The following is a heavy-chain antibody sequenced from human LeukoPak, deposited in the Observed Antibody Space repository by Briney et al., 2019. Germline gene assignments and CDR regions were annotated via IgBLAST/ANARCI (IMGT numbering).Heavy chain of an antibody. J-gene: IGHJ3*02. V-gene: IGHV1-8*02. Sequence: ASVKVSCKASGGTFSSYAISWVRQATGQGLEWMGWMNPNSGNTGYAQKFQGRVTMTRNTSISTAYMELSSLRSEDTAVYYCARLTPQGITMIDDAFDIWGQGTMVTVSS. CDR1: GGTFSSYA. CDR2: MNPNSGNT. D-gene: IGHD3-22*01. CDR3: ARLTPQGITMIDDAFDI.